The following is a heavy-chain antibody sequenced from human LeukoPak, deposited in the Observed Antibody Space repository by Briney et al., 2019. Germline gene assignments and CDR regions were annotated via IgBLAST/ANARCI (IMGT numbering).Heavy chain of an antibody. CDR3: ASPEPTSSSWYGGGFDP. CDR1: GFTFSSYE. D-gene: IGHD6-13*01. V-gene: IGHV3-48*03. J-gene: IGHJ5*02. CDR2: ISSSGSTI. Sequence: PGGSLRLSCAASGFTFSSYEMNWVRQAPGKGLEWVSYISSSGSTIYYADSVKGRFTISRDNAKNSLYLQMNSLRAEDTAVYYCASPEPTSSSWYGGGFDPWGQGTMVTVSS.